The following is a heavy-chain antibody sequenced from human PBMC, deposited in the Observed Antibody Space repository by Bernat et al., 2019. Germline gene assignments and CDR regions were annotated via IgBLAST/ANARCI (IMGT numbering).Heavy chain of an antibody. CDR1: GFTFDDYA. CDR3: AKDRNWNSAFDY. J-gene: IGHJ4*02. Sequence: VQLVESGGGLVQPGRSLRLSCAASGFTFDDYAMHWVRQAPGKGLEWVSGISWNSGSIGYADSVKGRFTISRDNAKNSLYLQMNSLRAEDTALYYCAKDRNWNSAFDYWGQGTLVTVSS. D-gene: IGHD1-7*01. CDR2: ISWNSGSI. V-gene: IGHV3-9*01.